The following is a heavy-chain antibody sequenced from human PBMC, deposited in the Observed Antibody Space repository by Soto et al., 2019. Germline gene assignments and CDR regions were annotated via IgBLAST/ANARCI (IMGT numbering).Heavy chain of an antibody. Sequence: PSETLSLTCTVSGDSISSYYWNWIRQSPGKELEWIGYVSFSGSTSHNPSLKSRVTISVDTSKNQFSLKLSSVTAADTAVYYCARSREMYYYDSSGYYAHWGQGTSVTVSS. CDR3: ARSREMYYYDSSGYYAH. J-gene: IGHJ4*02. D-gene: IGHD3-22*01. V-gene: IGHV4-59*01. CDR1: GDSISSYY. CDR2: VSFSGST.